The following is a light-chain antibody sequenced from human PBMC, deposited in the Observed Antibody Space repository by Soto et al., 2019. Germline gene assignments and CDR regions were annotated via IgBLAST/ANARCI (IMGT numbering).Light chain of an antibody. CDR2: GAS. CDR1: QYISNT. J-gene: IGKJ1*01. Sequence: EIVMTQSPATLSVSPGERATLSCRASQYISNTLAWYQQKPGQAPRLLIYGASTRATGIPARFSGSGSGTEFTLNISSLQSEDFAVYYCQHYNNWPPWTFGQGTKVEI. V-gene: IGKV3-15*01. CDR3: QHYNNWPPWT.